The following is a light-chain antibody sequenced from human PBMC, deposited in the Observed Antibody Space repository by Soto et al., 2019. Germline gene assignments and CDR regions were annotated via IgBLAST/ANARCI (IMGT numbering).Light chain of an antibody. CDR3: QQYNSYPWT. Sequence: DIQMTQSPSTLSASLGDRVTITCRASQSISSWLAWYQQKPGKAPKLLIYKASNLESGVPSRFSGSGSGTEFTLTISTLQPDDFATYYCQQYNSYPWTFGQGTKVEVK. V-gene: IGKV1-5*03. CDR2: KAS. J-gene: IGKJ1*01. CDR1: QSISSW.